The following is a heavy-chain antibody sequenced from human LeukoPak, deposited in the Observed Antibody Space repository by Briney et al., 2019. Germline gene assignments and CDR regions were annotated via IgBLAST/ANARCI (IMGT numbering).Heavy chain of an antibody. Sequence: PSXXLSLTCTVSGGSISSYYWSWIRQPPGKGLEWIGRIYNSGSTNYNPSLKRRVTITEDTSKKQFSQKQRCMDAANPAVYYCARERRFWSGYPYPAYYYYMDVWGKGTTVTVSS. CDR2: IYNSGST. D-gene: IGHD3-3*01. V-gene: IGHV4-59*08. CDR1: GGSISSYY. CDR3: ARERRFWSGYPYPAYYYYMDV. J-gene: IGHJ6*03.